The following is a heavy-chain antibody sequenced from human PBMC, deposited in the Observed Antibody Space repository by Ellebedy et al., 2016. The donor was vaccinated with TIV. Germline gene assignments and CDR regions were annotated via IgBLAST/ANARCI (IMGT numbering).Heavy chain of an antibody. J-gene: IGHJ6*02. D-gene: IGHD3-22*01. Sequence: GESLKISCAASGFTFSSYAMHWVRQAPGKGLEWVAVISYDGSNKYYADSVKGRFTISRDNSKNTLYLQMNSLRAEDTAVYYCARGRSTMIVVVIPGNYGMDVWGQGTTVTVSS. CDR3: ARGRSTMIVVVIPGNYGMDV. CDR2: ISYDGSNK. V-gene: IGHV3-30*01. CDR1: GFTFSSYA.